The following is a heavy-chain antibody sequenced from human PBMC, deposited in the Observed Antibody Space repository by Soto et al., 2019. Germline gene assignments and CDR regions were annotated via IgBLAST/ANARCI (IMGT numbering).Heavy chain of an antibody. CDR1: GGSISSGDYY. Sequence: SETLSLTCTVSGGSISSGDYYWSWIRQPPGKGLEWIGYIYYSGSTYYNPSLKSRVTISVDTSKNQFSLKLSSVTAADTAVYYCARWGDLIYDSRPGMDVWGQGTTVTVSS. CDR3: ARWGDLIYDSRPGMDV. J-gene: IGHJ6*02. V-gene: IGHV4-30-4*01. CDR2: IYYSGST. D-gene: IGHD3-22*01.